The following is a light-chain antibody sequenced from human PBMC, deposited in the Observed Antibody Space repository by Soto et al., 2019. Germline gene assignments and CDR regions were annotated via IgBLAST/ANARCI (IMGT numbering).Light chain of an antibody. CDR3: QQRSNWPPVT. CDR1: ENINTY. J-gene: IGKJ4*01. V-gene: IGKV3-11*01. CDR2: DAS. Sequence: VVLTQSPATLSVSPGERATLSCRASENINTYLAWYQQKPGQAPKLLIYDASNRATGIPARFSASGSGTDFTLTISSLEPEDFGVYYCQQRSNWPPVTFGGGTKVEIK.